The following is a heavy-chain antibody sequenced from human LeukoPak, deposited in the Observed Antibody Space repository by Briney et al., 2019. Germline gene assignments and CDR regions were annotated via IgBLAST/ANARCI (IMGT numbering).Heavy chain of an antibody. Sequence: GGSLRLSCAASGFTFSSYSMNWVRQAPGKGLEWVSSISSSSYIYYADSVKGRFTISRDNAKNSLYLQMNSLRAEDTAVYYCARAPIDYGDYGGYWGQGTLVTVSS. V-gene: IGHV3-21*03. CDR3: ARAPIDYGDYGGY. CDR2: ISSSSYI. J-gene: IGHJ4*02. D-gene: IGHD4-17*01. CDR1: GFTFSSYS.